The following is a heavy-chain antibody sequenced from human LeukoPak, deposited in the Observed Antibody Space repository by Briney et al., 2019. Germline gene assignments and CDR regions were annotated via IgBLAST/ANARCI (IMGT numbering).Heavy chain of an antibody. J-gene: IGHJ4*02. CDR1: GGSISSYY. D-gene: IGHD3-10*01. V-gene: IGHV4-59*12. CDR3: ARDSTYYYSH. CDR2: IYYSGST. Sequence: PSETLSLTCTVSGGSISSYYWSWIRQPPGKGLEWIGYIYYSGSTNYNPSLKSRVTMSVDTSKNQFSLKLSSVTAADTAVYYCARDSTYYYSHWGQGTLVTVSS.